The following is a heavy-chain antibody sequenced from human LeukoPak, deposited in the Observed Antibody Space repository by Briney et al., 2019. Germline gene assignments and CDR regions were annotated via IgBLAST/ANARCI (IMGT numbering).Heavy chain of an antibody. CDR3: ARVGYGSGSYYNFDY. D-gene: IGHD3-10*01. CDR1: GDTFSSYA. V-gene: IGHV1-69*13. J-gene: IGHJ4*02. CDR2: IIPIFGTA. Sequence: ASVKVSCKASGDTFSSYAISWVRQAPGQGLEWMGGIIPIFGTANYAQKFQGRVTITADESTSTAYMELSSLRSEDTAVYYCARVGYGSGSYYNFDYWGQGTLVTVSS.